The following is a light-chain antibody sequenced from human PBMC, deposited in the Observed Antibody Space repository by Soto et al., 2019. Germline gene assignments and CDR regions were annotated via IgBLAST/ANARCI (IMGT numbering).Light chain of an antibody. Sequence: QSALTQPASVSGSLGQSITISCTGTSSDVGSYDLVSWYQQHPGKAPKLMIYEVSKRPSGVSNRFSGSKSGNTASLTISGLQAEDEADYYCCSYAGSRVFGGGTKLTVL. CDR1: SSDVGSYDL. CDR2: EVS. V-gene: IGLV2-23*02. CDR3: CSYAGSRV. J-gene: IGLJ3*02.